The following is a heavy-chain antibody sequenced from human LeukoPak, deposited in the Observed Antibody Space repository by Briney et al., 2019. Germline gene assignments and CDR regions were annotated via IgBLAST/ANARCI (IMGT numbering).Heavy chain of an antibody. J-gene: IGHJ4*02. CDR3: ARGSSFDGYCTAGACDAGYYDS. CDR2: INHRGSS. V-gene: IGHV4-34*01. D-gene: IGHD2-8*02. Sequence: SETLSLTCAVYGESFSAYFWNWIRQAPGKPLEYIGEINHRGSSHYNPSLKTRVTLSVDTSKNQFSLKLTSVTAADTAVYFCARGSSFDGYCTAGACDAGYYDSWGQGTPVTVSS. CDR1: GESFSAYF.